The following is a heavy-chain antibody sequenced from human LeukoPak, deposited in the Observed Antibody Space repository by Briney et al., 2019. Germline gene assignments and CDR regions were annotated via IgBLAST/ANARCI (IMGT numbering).Heavy chain of an antibody. V-gene: IGHV4-61*01. Sequence: PSETLSLTCTVSGGSVSSGSYYWSWIRQPPGKGLEWIGYIYYSGSTNYNPSLKSRVTISVDTSKNQFSLKLSSVTAADTAVYYCARETHDSSGYAFDIWGQGTMVTVSS. D-gene: IGHD3-22*01. CDR1: GGSVSSGSYY. J-gene: IGHJ3*02. CDR3: ARETHDSSGYAFDI. CDR2: IYYSGST.